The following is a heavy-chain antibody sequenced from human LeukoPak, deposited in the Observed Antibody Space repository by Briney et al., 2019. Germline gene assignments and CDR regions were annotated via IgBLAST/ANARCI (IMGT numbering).Heavy chain of an antibody. D-gene: IGHD3-9*01. Sequence: ASVTVSFKASGGTFSSYAISWVRQAPGQGLEWMGGIIPIFGTANYAQKFQGRVTITADKSTSTAYMELSSLRSEDTAVYYCARVLVLTGYHLPGYYFDYWGQGTLVTVSS. CDR3: ARVLVLTGYHLPGYYFDY. CDR1: GGTFSSYA. V-gene: IGHV1-69*06. CDR2: IIPIFGTA. J-gene: IGHJ4*02.